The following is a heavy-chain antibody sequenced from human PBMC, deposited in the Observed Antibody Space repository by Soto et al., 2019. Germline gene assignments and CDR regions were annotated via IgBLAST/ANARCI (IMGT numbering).Heavy chain of an antibody. CDR1: GFMFSVYG. V-gene: IGHV3-30*18. Sequence: QVQLVESGGGVVQPGRSLRLSCAASGFMFSVYGMHWVRQAPGKGPEWVAVISSDGRSEFYADPVKGRFTISRDNPKCTVFQQMNSLRPEDTAIYYCANTIATPSGVSSRGRGALLDYWGQGTLVTVSS. CDR2: ISSDGRSE. CDR3: ANTIATPSGVSSRGRGALLDY. D-gene: IGHD2-2*01. J-gene: IGHJ4*02.